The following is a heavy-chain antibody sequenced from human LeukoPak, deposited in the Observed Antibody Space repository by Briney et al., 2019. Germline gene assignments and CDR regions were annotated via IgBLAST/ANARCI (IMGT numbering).Heavy chain of an antibody. CDR1: GYTFTNYY. D-gene: IGHD6-13*01. Sequence: GASVKVSCKASGYTFTNYYMHWVRQAPGQGLEWMGMINPSGGSTTYAQKFQGRVTMTRDTSTRTVYMELSILRSEDTAVYYCAREGTFSSPRNWFDPRGQGTLVTVSS. J-gene: IGHJ5*02. CDR3: AREGTFSSPRNWFDP. V-gene: IGHV1-46*01. CDR2: INPSGGST.